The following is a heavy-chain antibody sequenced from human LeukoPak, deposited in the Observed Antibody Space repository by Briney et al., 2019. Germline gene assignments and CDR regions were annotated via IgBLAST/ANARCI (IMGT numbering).Heavy chain of an antibody. D-gene: IGHD5-18*01. V-gene: IGHV3-13*01. J-gene: IGHJ6*02. CDR2: VGAASET. CDR1: GFIFSSLD. CDR3: AGSRRGYKPSGFVYFYGMDF. Sequence: GGSLRLSCAASGFIFSSLDMHWVRQATGRGLEWVSAVGAASETYYAGSVKGRFTISRENAKNSLYLHMSSLRAGDTAVYYCAGSRRGYKPSGFVYFYGMDFWGQGTTVTVSS.